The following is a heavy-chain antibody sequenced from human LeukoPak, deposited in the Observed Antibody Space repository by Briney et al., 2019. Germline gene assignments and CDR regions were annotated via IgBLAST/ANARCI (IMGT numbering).Heavy chain of an antibody. CDR3: ARSGYELDYYYGMDV. J-gene: IGHJ6*02. Sequence: GGSLRLSCAASGFTFSSYGMHWVRQAPGKGLEGVAVIWYDGSNKYYADSVKGRFTISRDNSKNTLYLQMNSLRAEDTAVYYCARSGYELDYYYGMDVWGQGTTVTVSS. CDR2: IWYDGSNK. D-gene: IGHD5-12*01. CDR1: GFTFSSYG. V-gene: IGHV3-33*01.